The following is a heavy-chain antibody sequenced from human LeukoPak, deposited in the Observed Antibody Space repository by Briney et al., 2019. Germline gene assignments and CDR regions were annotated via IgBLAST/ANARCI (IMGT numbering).Heavy chain of an antibody. J-gene: IGHJ3*01. D-gene: IGHD3-9*01. Sequence: GGSLRLSCEACGLTFGDYWMTWVRQAPGKGPECVANIKQDGSETHYVDSVKGRFTIFRDNAKNSLSLQMNSLRVEDTAMYYCATYWRYFDWLLLDPWGLGTMVTVSS. CDR3: ATYWRYFDWLLLDP. CDR1: GLTFGDYW. V-gene: IGHV3-7*05. CDR2: IKQDGSET.